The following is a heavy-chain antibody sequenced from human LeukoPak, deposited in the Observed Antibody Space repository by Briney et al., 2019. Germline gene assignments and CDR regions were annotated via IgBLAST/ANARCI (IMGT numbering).Heavy chain of an antibody. CDR3: ARLSSGWFSVDY. Sequence: SETLSLTCTVSGGSISSSSYYWGWIRQPPGKGLEWIGSIYYSGSTYYNPSLKSRVTISVDTSKNQFSLKLSSVTAADTAVYYCARLSSGWFSVDYWGQGTLVTVSS. D-gene: IGHD6-19*01. CDR1: GGSISSSSYY. CDR2: IYYSGST. V-gene: IGHV4-39*01. J-gene: IGHJ4*02.